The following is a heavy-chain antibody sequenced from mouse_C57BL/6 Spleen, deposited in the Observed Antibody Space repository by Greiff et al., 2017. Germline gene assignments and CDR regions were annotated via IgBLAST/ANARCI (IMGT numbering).Heavy chain of an antibody. V-gene: IGHV5-16*01. CDR1: GFTFSDYY. CDR2: INYDGSST. J-gene: IGHJ2*01. Sequence: EVQRVESEGGLVQPGSSMKLSCTASGFTFSDYYMAWVRQVPEKGLEWVANINYDGSSTYYLDSLKSRFIISRDNAKNILYLQMSSLKSEDTATYYCARYSNDYFDYWGQGTTLTVSS. CDR3: ARYSNDYFDY. D-gene: IGHD2-5*01.